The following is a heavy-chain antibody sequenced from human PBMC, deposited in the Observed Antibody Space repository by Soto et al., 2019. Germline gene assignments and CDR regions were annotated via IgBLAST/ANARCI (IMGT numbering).Heavy chain of an antibody. CDR2: IYLDDDK. CDR3: ARYSSIAARIY. V-gene: IGHV2-5*02. Sequence: SRHTLVNPTHTLTLTCTFSGFSLSTSGVSVGWIRQPPGRALEWLALIYLDDDKRYSPSLKSRLTITKDTSKTQVVLTTPTMDPVDTATYYCARYSSIAARIYCCQGTSVTVS. J-gene: IGHJ4*02. D-gene: IGHD6-6*01. CDR1: GFSLSTSGVS.